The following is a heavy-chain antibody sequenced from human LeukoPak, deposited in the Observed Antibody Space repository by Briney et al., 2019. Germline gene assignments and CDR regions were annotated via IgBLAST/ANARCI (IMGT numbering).Heavy chain of an antibody. CDR1: GFTFSSYA. J-gene: IGHJ4*02. Sequence: GGSLRLSRAASGFTFSSYAMHWVRQAPGKGLEWVAVISYDGSNKYYADSVKGRFTISRDNSKNTLYLQMNSLRAEDTAVYYCARDGLGENFDYWGQGTLVTVSS. CDR3: ARDGLGENFDY. V-gene: IGHV3-30*04. D-gene: IGHD2-2*03. CDR2: ISYDGSNK.